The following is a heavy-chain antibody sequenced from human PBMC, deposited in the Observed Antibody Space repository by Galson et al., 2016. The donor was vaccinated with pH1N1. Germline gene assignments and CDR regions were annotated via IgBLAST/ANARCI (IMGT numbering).Heavy chain of an antibody. CDR2: ISYDGSHK. Sequence: SLRLSCAASGFTFSSCAMHWVRQAPDKGLEWVAVISYDGSHKYHADSVRGRFTISRDNSRNTLFLQMDSLRAEDTAVYYCAKPSDKRLQFYYFDSWGQGTLVTVSS. V-gene: IGHV3-30-3*02. J-gene: IGHJ4*02. CDR3: AKPSDKRLQFYYFDS. D-gene: IGHD5-24*01. CDR1: GFTFSSCA.